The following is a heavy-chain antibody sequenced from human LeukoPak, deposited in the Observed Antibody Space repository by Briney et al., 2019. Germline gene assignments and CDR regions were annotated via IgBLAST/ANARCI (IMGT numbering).Heavy chain of an antibody. D-gene: IGHD6-19*01. CDR1: GFAFSRYA. CDR3: IPVAGTGFDY. J-gene: IGHJ4*02. CDR2: ISGSGGST. V-gene: IGHV3-23*01. Sequence: GGSLRLSCAASGFAFSRYAMTWVRQAPGKGLEWVSAISGSGGSTYYADSVKGRFTISRENSKNPLFLQMNSLRAEDTAVYYGIPVAGTGFDYWGQGTLVTVSS.